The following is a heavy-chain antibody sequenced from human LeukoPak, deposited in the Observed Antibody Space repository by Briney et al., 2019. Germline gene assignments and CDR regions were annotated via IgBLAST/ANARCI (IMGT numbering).Heavy chain of an antibody. CDR2: IHHAGDT. CDR1: GGSFTSSY. V-gene: IGHV4-34*01. Sequence: SETLSLTCGVDGGSFTSSYWSWIRQSPGKGLEWIGEIHHAGDTNYNPSLKSRVTISLDIYKAQFSLNLKSVTAADTAVYYCARVSGGGNVAYWYFDLWGRGTLVTVSS. J-gene: IGHJ2*01. D-gene: IGHD4-23*01. CDR3: ARVSGGGNVAYWYFDL.